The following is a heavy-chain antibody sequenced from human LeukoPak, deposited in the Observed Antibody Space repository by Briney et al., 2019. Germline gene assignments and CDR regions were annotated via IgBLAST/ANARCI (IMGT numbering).Heavy chain of an antibody. CDR2: ISSSGTTM. CDR3: AKGPFFYYDSSGYNYYDF. V-gene: IGHV3-48*01. D-gene: IGHD3-22*01. Sequence: GGSLRLSCAASGFTFSIYSMNWVRQAPGKGLEWVSYISSSGTTMYYADSVRGRFTISRDNAKNSLYLQMNSLRAEDTAVYYCAKGPFFYYDSSGYNYYDFWGQGTLVTVSS. J-gene: IGHJ4*02. CDR1: GFTFSIYS.